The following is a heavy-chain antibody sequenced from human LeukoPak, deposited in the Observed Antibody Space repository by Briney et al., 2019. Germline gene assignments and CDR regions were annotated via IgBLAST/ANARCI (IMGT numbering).Heavy chain of an antibody. CDR3: AKDQSPGYCSSTSCFPPPSIDY. V-gene: IGHV3-43D*03. J-gene: IGHJ4*02. D-gene: IGHD2-2*01. Sequence: GGSLRLSCAASGFTFDDYATHWVRQAPGKCLEWVSLISWDGGSTYYADSVKGRFTISRDNSKNSLYLQMNSLRAEDTALYYCAKDQSPGYCSSTSCFPPPSIDYWGQGTLVTVSS. CDR1: GFTFDDYA. CDR2: ISWDGGST.